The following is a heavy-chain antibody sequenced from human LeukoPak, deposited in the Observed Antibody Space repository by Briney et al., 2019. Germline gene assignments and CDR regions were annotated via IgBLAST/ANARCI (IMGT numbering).Heavy chain of an antibody. V-gene: IGHV1-2*02. CDR3: ARGYCTGDSCSGAWFDP. Sequence: ASVKVPCKASGYTFTGYHIHWVRQAPGQGLEWMGWINPNSGGTNYAQKFQGRVTMTRDTSISTAYIELNRLRSDDTAVYYCARGYCTGDSCSGAWFDPRGRGTLVTVSS. CDR2: INPNSGGT. J-gene: IGHJ5*02. D-gene: IGHD2-15*01. CDR1: GYTFTGYH.